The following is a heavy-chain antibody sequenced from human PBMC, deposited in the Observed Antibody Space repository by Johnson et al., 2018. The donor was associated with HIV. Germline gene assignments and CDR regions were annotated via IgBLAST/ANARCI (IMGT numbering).Heavy chain of an antibody. CDR3: AVLTTGGLRVGNFDI. J-gene: IGHJ3*02. V-gene: IGHV3-33*08. D-gene: IGHD1-1*01. CDR2: TWYDASYK. Sequence: QVQLVESGGGVVQPGRSLRLSCAASGFTFSTYDMHWVRQAPGKGLEWVAVTWYDASYKYCTDSVKGRFTMSRDNSKNTLYLQMDSLRIEDTAVYYRAVLTTGGLRVGNFDIWGQGTMVTVSS. CDR1: GFTFSTYD.